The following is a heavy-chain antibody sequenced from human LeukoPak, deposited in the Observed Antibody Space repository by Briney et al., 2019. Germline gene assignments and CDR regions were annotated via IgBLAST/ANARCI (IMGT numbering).Heavy chain of an antibody. CDR2: INAGNGNT. Sequence: ASVKVSCEASGYTFTSYAMHWVRQAPGQRLEWMGWINAGNGNTKYSQKFQGRVTITRDTSASTAYMELSSLRSEDTAVYYCARTLNYYYGMDVWGKGTTVTVSP. J-gene: IGHJ6*04. CDR3: ARTLNYYYGMDV. V-gene: IGHV1-3*01. CDR1: GYTFTSYA.